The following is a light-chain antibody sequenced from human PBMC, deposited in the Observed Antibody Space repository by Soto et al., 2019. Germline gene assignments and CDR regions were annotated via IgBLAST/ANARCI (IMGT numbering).Light chain of an antibody. V-gene: IGKV1-5*01. CDR1: QSISNW. CDR3: QHYNSYLWT. J-gene: IGKJ1*01. Sequence: DIQMTQSPSTLSASVGDRVTITCRASQSISNWLAWYQQKPGKAPKLLIYDASSLESGVPSRFSGSGSGTEFTLTISSLQPDDLATYYCQHYNSYLWTFGQGTKVEIK. CDR2: DAS.